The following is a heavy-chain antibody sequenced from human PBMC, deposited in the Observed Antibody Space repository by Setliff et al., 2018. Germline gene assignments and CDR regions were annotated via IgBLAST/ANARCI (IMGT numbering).Heavy chain of an antibody. CDR3: ARMTGFQYIDV. J-gene: IGHJ6*03. Sequence: SETLSLTCSVSGDSISSRPFYWGWFRQPAGKELEWIGQIYTSWSTIYNPSLKSRVTILLDTSKNQFSLTLTSVTAADTAVYYCARMTGFQYIDVWGKGTTVTVSS. CDR1: GDSISSRPFY. CDR2: IYTSWST. V-gene: IGHV4-61*09. D-gene: IGHD3-3*01.